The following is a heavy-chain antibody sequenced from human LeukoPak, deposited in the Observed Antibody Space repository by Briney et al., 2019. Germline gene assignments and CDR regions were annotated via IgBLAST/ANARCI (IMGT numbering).Heavy chain of an antibody. CDR2: ISGSGGST. J-gene: IGHJ4*02. Sequence: GGSLRLSCAASGFTFSSYAMSWVRQAPGKGLEWVSAISGSGGSTYYADSVKGRFTISRDNSKNSLYLQMNSLRTEDTALYYCAKVSRGSYYGGASYYFDYWGQGTLVTVSS. CDR3: AKVSRGSYYGGASYYFDY. D-gene: IGHD1-26*01. V-gene: IGHV3-23*01. CDR1: GFTFSSYA.